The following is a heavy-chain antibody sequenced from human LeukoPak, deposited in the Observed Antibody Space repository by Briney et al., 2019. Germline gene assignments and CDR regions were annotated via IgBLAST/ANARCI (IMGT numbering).Heavy chain of an antibody. Sequence: SETLSLTCTVSGGSISSYYWSWIRQPPGKGREWIGYIYYSGSTNYNPSLKSRVTISVDTSKNQFSLKLSSVTAADTAVYYCARAPHDIVVVTATRPVAFDIWGQGTMVTVSS. J-gene: IGHJ3*02. CDR1: GGSISSYY. CDR3: ARAPHDIVVVTATRPVAFDI. CDR2: IYYSGST. D-gene: IGHD2-21*02. V-gene: IGHV4-59*01.